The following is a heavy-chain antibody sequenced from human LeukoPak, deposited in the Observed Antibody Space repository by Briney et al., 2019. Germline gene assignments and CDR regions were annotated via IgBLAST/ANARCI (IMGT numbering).Heavy chain of an antibody. J-gene: IGHJ4*02. Sequence: GGSLRLSCAASGFTFSGYWMHWVRQAPGKGLVWVSRINSDGYSITYADSVKGRFTISRDNSKTTLYLQMNSLRTEDTAVYYCAKVIGFGELIPIDYWGQGTLVTVSS. CDR2: INSDGYSI. V-gene: IGHV3-74*03. D-gene: IGHD3-10*01. CDR3: AKVIGFGELIPIDY. CDR1: GFTFSGYW.